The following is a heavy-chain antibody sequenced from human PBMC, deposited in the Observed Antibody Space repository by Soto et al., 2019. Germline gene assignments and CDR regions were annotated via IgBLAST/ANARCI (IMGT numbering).Heavy chain of an antibody. D-gene: IGHD1-26*01. CDR2: VTRNSGNI. CDR3: AKDRYGSLEGGMDV. J-gene: IGHJ6*02. V-gene: IGHV3-9*01. CDR1: GFIFDDFG. Sequence: PGGSLRLSCAASGFIFDDFGMHWVRQAPGKGLEWVSGVTRNSGNIDYADSVKGRFTITRDNAKNSLYLQMNGLRGEDTALYYCAKDRYGSLEGGMDVWGQGTTVTVSS.